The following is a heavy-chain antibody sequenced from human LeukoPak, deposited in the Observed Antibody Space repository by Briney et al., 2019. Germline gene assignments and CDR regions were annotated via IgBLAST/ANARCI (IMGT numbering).Heavy chain of an antibody. J-gene: IGHJ1*01. D-gene: IGHD1-26*01. CDR2: IWYDGSNK. Sequence: QTGGSLRLSCAASGFTFSDYGMPGVRQVRGKALECVAVIWYDGSNKYCTTSVKGRFTISRDNSKNTLYLQMNSLSPEDTAVYSCARGDRVGTTARAEYFFHWGQGTLVIVS. V-gene: IGHV3-33*01. CDR3: ARGDRVGTTARAEYFFH. CDR1: GFTFSDYG.